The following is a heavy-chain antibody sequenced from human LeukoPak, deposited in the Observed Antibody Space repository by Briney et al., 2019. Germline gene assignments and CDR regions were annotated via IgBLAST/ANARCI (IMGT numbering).Heavy chain of an antibody. V-gene: IGHV4-34*01. CDR3: AREIRSYGSGSYYNRGYYYYYGMDV. Sequence: SKTLSLTCAVYGGSFSGYYWSWIRQPPGKGLEWIGEINHSGSTNYNPSLKSRVTISVDTSKNQFSLKLSSVTAADTAVYYCAREIRSYGSGSYYNRGYYYYYGMDVWGKGTTVTVSS. CDR2: INHSGST. J-gene: IGHJ6*04. CDR1: GGSFSGYY. D-gene: IGHD3-10*01.